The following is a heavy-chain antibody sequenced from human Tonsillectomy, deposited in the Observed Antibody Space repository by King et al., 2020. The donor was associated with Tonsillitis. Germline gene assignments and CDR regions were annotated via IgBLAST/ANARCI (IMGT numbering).Heavy chain of an antibody. J-gene: IGHJ3*02. Sequence: VQLVQSGGGLVKPGGSLSLSCAASGFSFSDYYMTWIRQAPGRGLEWVSYISSSSSYTNYADSVKGRFTISRDNAKNSLYLQMNGLGDEDTAVYYCARRTVEDAFDIWGQGTMVTVSS. V-gene: IGHV3-11*06. D-gene: IGHD6-19*01. CDR1: GFSFSDYY. CDR3: ARRTVEDAFDI. CDR2: ISSSSSYT.